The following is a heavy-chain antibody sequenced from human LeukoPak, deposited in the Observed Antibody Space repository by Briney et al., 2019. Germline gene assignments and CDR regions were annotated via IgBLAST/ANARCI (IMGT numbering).Heavy chain of an antibody. CDR2: IYHSGST. J-gene: IGHJ6*03. CDR1: GGSISSSNW. V-gene: IGHV4-4*02. Sequence: PSETLSLTCAVSGGSISSSNWWSWVRQPPGKGLEWIGEIYHSGSTNYNPSLKSRVTISVDTSKNQFSLKLSSVTAADTAVYYCARIGYYGSGSYLYYYYYMDVWGKGTTVTISS. CDR3: ARIGYYGSGSYLYYYYYMDV. D-gene: IGHD3-10*01.